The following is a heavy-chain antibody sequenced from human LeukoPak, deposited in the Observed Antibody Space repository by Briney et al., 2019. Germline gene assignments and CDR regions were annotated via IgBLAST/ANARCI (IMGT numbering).Heavy chain of an antibody. CDR3: AKGFTDYDFWGGYWSYFDY. CDR1: GFTFSSYA. D-gene: IGHD3-3*01. J-gene: IGHJ4*02. Sequence: GGSLRLSCAASGFTFSSYAMSWVRQAPGKGLEWVSAISGSGGSTYYADSVKGRFTISRDNSKNTLYLQMNSLRAEDTAVYYCAKGFTDYDFWGGYWSYFDYWGQGTLVTVSS. V-gene: IGHV3-23*01. CDR2: ISGSGGST.